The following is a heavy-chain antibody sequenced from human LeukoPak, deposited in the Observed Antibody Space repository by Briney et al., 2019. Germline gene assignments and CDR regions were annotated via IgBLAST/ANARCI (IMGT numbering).Heavy chain of an antibody. CDR1: GFSFRSYG. J-gene: IGHJ4*02. D-gene: IGHD5-12*01. CDR3: AKHRGSSGADARPAEY. Sequence: GGSLRLSCAVSGFSFRSYGMSWVRQAPGKGLEWVAGITASGGSTYYTDSVKGRFTISRDNSKNMVYLEVNSLRAEDTAVYYCAKHRGSSGADARPAEYWGQGTLVTVSS. CDR2: ITASGGST. V-gene: IGHV3-23*01.